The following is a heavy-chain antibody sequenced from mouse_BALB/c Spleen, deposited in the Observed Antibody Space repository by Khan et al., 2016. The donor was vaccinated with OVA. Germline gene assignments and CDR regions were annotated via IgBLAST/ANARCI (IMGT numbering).Heavy chain of an antibody. CDR2: VYPGNVNT. Sequence: QVRLQQSGPELVKPGASVRISCKASGYTFRTFYIHWLKQRPGQGLEWIGWVYPGNVNTKYNERFEGKATLTEDKSSSTAYMHLSSLTSEDSAVYFCARDDYFVGDAMDYWGQGSSVTVSS. J-gene: IGHJ4*01. CDR1: GYTFRTFY. D-gene: IGHD2-4*01. CDR3: ARDDYFVGDAMDY. V-gene: IGHV1S56*01.